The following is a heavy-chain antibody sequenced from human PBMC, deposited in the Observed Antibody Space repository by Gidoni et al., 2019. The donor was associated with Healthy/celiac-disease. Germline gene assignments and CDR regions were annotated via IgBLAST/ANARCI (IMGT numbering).Heavy chain of an antibody. CDR2: ISSSSSYI. J-gene: IGHJ4*02. D-gene: IGHD1-1*01. Sequence: EVQLVESGGGLFKPGGSLRPSCSASGFPFSSYSMNWVRQAPGNGRGWVSSISSSSSYIYYADSVKGRFTISRDNAKNSLYLQMNSLRAEDTAVYYCARDRRRYASGLGNYWGQGTLVTVSS. CDR1: GFPFSSYS. CDR3: ARDRRRYASGLGNY. V-gene: IGHV3-21*01.